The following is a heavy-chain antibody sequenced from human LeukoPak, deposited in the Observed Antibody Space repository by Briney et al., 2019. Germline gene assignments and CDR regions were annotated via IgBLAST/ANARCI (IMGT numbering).Heavy chain of an antibody. D-gene: IGHD2-2*01. CDR2: IYYSGST. V-gene: IGHV4-59*01. CDR1: GGSISSYS. Sequence: SETLSLTCTVSGGSISSYSWTWIRQPPGKGLEWIGYIYYSGSTHYNPSLISRVTISIDTSKNQFSLRLSSVTAADTAVYYCARVFFPGGAIVVVPAAFDPWGQGTLVTVSS. J-gene: IGHJ5*02. CDR3: ARVFFPGGAIVVVPAAFDP.